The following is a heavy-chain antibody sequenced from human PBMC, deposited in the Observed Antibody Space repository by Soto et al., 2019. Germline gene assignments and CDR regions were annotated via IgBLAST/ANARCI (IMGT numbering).Heavy chain of an antibody. Sequence: TWIRQTPRKELQWIGYVYTSGSTKYNSSLKSRVTISLDASNSQFSLTMSSVTAADTGVYYCAREVVGNTWPGIFDSWGRGTLVVVSS. CDR2: VYTSGST. V-gene: IGHV4-4*08. J-gene: IGHJ4*02. CDR3: AREVVGNTWPGIFDS.